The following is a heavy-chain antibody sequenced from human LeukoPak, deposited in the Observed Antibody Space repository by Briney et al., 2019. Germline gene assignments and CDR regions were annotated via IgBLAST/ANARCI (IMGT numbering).Heavy chain of an antibody. CDR3: ARSRPHYYSLPGWAFDI. CDR1: GGSISSYY. D-gene: IGHD3-10*01. Sequence: PSETLSLTCIVSGGSISSYYWSWIRQPAGKGLEWIGRIYTSGSTNYNPSLKSRVTMSVDTSKNQFSLKLSSVTAADTAVYYCARSRPHYYSLPGWAFDIWGRGTMVTVSS. J-gene: IGHJ3*02. V-gene: IGHV4-4*07. CDR2: IYTSGST.